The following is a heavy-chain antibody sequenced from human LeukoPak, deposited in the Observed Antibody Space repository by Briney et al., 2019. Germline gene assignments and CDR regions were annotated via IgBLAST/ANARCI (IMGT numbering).Heavy chain of an antibody. CDR2: IYYSGST. CDR3: ARERRMRGFDY. Sequence: SQSLCLTSTLSGGSISSYYSSGSRQTPRQGLGWIGYIYYSGSTNYNPSLKSRVTISVDTSKNQCSLKLSSATAADTAVYYCARERRMRGFDYWGQGTLVTVSS. J-gene: IGHJ4*02. D-gene: IGHD2-15*01. CDR1: GGSISSYY. V-gene: IGHV4-59*01.